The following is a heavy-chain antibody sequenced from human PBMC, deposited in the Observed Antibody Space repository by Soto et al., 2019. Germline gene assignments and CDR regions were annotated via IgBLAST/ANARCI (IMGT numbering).Heavy chain of an antibody. CDR1: GFTFSSYA. D-gene: IGHD4-4*01. V-gene: IGHV3-30-3*01. Sequence: GGSLRLSCAASGFTFSSYAMHWVRQAPGKGLEWVAVISYDGSNKYYADSVKGRFTISRDNSKNTLYLQMNSLRAEDTAVYYCARRKTTDENYYYYGMDVWGQGTTVTVSS. CDR3: ARRKTTDENYYYYGMDV. CDR2: ISYDGSNK. J-gene: IGHJ6*02.